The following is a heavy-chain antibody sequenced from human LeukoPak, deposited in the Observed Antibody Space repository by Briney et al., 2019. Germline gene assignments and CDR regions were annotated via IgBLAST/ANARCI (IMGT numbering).Heavy chain of an antibody. CDR2: IKGDGSEK. CDR3: AKVAVLRYFDWLLVPPAFDY. J-gene: IGHJ4*02. Sequence: PGGSLRLSCAVSGFSITNYWMTWVRQAPGKGLEWVANIKGDGSEKYYVDSVKGRFTISRDNDKNYLYLQMNSLRAEDTAVYYCAKVAVLRYFDWLLVPPAFDYWGQGTLVTVSS. CDR1: GFSITNYW. V-gene: IGHV3-7*03. D-gene: IGHD3-9*01.